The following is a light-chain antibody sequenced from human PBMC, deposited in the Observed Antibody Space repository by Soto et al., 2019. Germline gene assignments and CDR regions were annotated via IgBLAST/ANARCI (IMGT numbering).Light chain of an antibody. CDR2: DVS. V-gene: IGLV2-14*01. CDR1: SNGVGGYKY. Sequence: QSVLTQPASVSGSPGQSITTSCTGNSNGVGGYKYVSWYQQHPGKAPKLMIYDVSNRPSGVSNRFSGSKSGNTASLTISGLQAEDEADYYCSSYTSSSTLEVFGTGTKVTVL. CDR3: SSYTSSSTLEV. J-gene: IGLJ1*01.